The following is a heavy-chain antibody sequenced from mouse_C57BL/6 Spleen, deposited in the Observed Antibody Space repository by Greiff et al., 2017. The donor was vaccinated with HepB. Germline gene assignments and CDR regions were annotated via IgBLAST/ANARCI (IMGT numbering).Heavy chain of an antibody. CDR1: GYAFSSSW. CDR3: AKPYYDYSWFAY. V-gene: IGHV1-82*01. Sequence: VKLVESGPELVKPGASVKISCKASGYAFSSSWMNWVKQRPGKGLEWIGRIYPGDGDTNYNGKFKGKATLTADKSSSTAYMQLSSLTSEDSAVYFCAKPYYDYSWFAYWGQGTLVTVSA. J-gene: IGHJ3*01. CDR2: IYPGDGDT. D-gene: IGHD2-4*01.